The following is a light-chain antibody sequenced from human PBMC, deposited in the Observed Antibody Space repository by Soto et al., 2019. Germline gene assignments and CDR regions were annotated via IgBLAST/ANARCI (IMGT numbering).Light chain of an antibody. CDR2: SSN. Sequence: QSVLTQPPSASGTPGQRVTISCSGSSSNIETNFVDWYQQLPGTAPKLLIYSSNQRPSGVPDRFSGSRSGTSASLAISGLRSEDEADYYCAAWDVSLRDVVFGGGTKLTVL. J-gene: IGLJ2*01. CDR1: SSNIETNF. CDR3: AAWDVSLRDVV. V-gene: IGLV1-47*02.